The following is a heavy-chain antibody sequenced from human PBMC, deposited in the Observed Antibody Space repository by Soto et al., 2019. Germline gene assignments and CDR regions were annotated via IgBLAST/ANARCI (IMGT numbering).Heavy chain of an antibody. D-gene: IGHD6-13*01. J-gene: IGHJ3*02. CDR2: INRDGSKK. CDR3: ARHVSPGSSSLYLDAFDI. Sequence: EVQLEESGGDLVQPGGSLRLSCAASGFTLSAYWMTWVRQAPGKGLEWVANINRDGSKKSYLDSVRGRFTISRDNVGNSLYLPMDSLRAGDTALYYCARHVSPGSSSLYLDAFDIWGQGTMVTVSS. CDR1: GFTLSAYW. V-gene: IGHV3-7*05.